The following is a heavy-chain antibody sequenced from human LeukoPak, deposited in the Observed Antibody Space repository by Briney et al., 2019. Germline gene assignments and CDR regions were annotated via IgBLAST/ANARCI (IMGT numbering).Heavy chain of an antibody. CDR2: IIPILGIA. J-gene: IGHJ6*02. V-gene: IGHV1-69*04. Sequence: ASVKVSCKASGGTFSSYAISWVRQAPGQGLEWMGRIIPILGIANYAQKFQGRVTITADKSTSTAYMELSSLRSEDTAVYYCARDVRLHCGMDVWGQGTTVTVSS. CDR1: GGTFSSYA. D-gene: IGHD5-12*01. CDR3: ARDVRLHCGMDV.